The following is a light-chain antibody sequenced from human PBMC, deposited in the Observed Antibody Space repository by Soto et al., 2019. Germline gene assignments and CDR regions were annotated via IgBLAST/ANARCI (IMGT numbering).Light chain of an antibody. J-gene: IGLJ1*01. V-gene: IGLV2-11*01. CDR2: DVT. CDR1: SSDVGGYSY. Sequence: QSVLTQPHSVSGSPGQSVTISCTGTSSDVGGYSYVSWYQQHPGKAPELIIYDVTERPSGVPDCFSGSKSGNTASLTISGLQAEDEADYYCCSYTGSYSYVFGIGTKLTVL. CDR3: CSYTGSYSYV.